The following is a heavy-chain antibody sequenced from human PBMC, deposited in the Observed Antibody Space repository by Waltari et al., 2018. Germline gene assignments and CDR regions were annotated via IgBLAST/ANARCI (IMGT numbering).Heavy chain of an antibody. CDR2: IYYRGST. J-gene: IGHJ6*03. V-gene: IGHV4-31*03. CDR1: GGSISSGGYY. Sequence: QVQLQESGPGLVKPSQTLSLTCTVSGGSISSGGYYWSWIRQHPGKGLEWIGYIYYRGSTYSNPSLKSRVTRSVDTSKNQFARKLSAVTAADTAVYYCARSIRGVIGFYYYYYMDVWGKGTTVTVSS. CDR3: ARSIRGVIGFYYYYYMDV. D-gene: IGHD3-10*01.